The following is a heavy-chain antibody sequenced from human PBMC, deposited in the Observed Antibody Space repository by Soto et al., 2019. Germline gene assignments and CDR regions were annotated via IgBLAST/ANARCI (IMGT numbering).Heavy chain of an antibody. D-gene: IGHD6-19*01. Sequence: PGGSLRLSCAAAGLTFSSYGMHWVRQAPGKGLEWVAVISYDGSNKYYADSVKGRFTISRDNSKNTLYLQMNSLRAEDTAVYYCANSGPSPGEWLVLNWFDPWGQGTLVTVSS. J-gene: IGHJ5*02. CDR1: GLTFSSYG. CDR2: ISYDGSNK. V-gene: IGHV3-30*18. CDR3: ANSGPSPGEWLVLNWFDP.